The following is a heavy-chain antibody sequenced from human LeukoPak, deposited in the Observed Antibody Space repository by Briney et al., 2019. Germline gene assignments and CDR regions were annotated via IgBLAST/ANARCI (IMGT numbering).Heavy chain of an antibody. CDR1: GFTFSTHA. J-gene: IGHJ4*02. CDR2: ISSSAGGT. Sequence: GGSLRLSCAASGFTFSTHAMGWVRQAPGKGLEWVSAISSSAGGTYYTDSVKGRFTISRDNSKNTLYLQMNSLRAEDTAVYYCAKVETAAAATLRGFDYWGQGTLVTVSS. D-gene: IGHD6-13*01. CDR3: AKVETAAAATLRGFDY. V-gene: IGHV3-23*01.